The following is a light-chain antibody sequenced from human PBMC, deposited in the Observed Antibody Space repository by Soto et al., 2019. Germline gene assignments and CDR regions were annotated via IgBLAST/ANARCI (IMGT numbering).Light chain of an antibody. V-gene: IGKV3-15*01. Sequence: EIVMTQSPATLSVFPGERATLSCRASLSVSSNLAWYQQKPGQAPRLLIYGSFTRATGIPARFSGSGSGTEFTLLLSSLQAEDFAGYYCQQYNNWPSRTFGQGTKLEIK. CDR1: LSVSSN. CDR2: GSF. J-gene: IGKJ2*01. CDR3: QQYNNWPSRT.